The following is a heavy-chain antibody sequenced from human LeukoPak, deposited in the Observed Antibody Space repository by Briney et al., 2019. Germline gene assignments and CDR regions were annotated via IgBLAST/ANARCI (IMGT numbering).Heavy chain of an antibody. J-gene: IGHJ5*02. V-gene: IGHV5-51*01. D-gene: IGHD5-24*01. Sequence: GESLKISFKGSGYRFTNYWIAWVRRMPGKGLEWMGIIYPGDSDIRYSPSFQGHVTISADKSSSTAYLQRSSLRASDTAMYFCAKRGATLGEFDPWSQGTLVTVSS. CDR3: AKRGATLGEFDP. CDR2: IYPGDSDI. CDR1: GYRFTNYW.